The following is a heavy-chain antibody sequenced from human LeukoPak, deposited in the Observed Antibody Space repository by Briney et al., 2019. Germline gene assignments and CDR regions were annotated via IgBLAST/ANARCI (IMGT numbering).Heavy chain of an antibody. Sequence: SETLSLTCTVSGGSISSSSYYWGWIRQPPGKGLEWIGSIYYSGSTYYNPSLKSQVTISVDTSKNQFSLKLSSVTAADTAVYYCARLEAVAGILDYWGQGTLVTVSS. CDR2: IYYSGST. V-gene: IGHV4-39*01. J-gene: IGHJ4*02. D-gene: IGHD6-19*01. CDR3: ARLEAVAGILDY. CDR1: GGSISSSSYY.